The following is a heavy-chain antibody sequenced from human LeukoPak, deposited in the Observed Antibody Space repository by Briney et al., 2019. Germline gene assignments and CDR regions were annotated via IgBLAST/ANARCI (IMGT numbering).Heavy chain of an antibody. J-gene: IGHJ4*02. CDR2: ISGSGGST. D-gene: IGHD2-2*01. CDR3: AKDRFIVVVPAAIVGNDY. CDR1: GFTFSSYG. Sequence: GGTLRLSCAASGFTFSSYGMSWVRQAPGKGLEWVSAISGSGGSTYYADSVKGRFTISRDNSKNTPYLQMNSLRAEDTAVYYCAKDRFIVVVPAAIVGNDYWGQGTLVTVSS. V-gene: IGHV3-23*01.